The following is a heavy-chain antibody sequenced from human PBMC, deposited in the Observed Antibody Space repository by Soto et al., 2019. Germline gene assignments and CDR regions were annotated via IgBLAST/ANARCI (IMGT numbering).Heavy chain of an antibody. Sequence: PGGSLRLSCAASGFTFSSYGMHWVRQAPGKGLEWVAVISYDGSNKYYADSVKGRFTISRDNSKNTLYLQMNSLRAEDTAVYYCAKDPPHSSGWSSFFDYWGQGTLVTGS. CDR2: ISYDGSNK. J-gene: IGHJ4*02. D-gene: IGHD6-19*01. CDR1: GFTFSSYG. V-gene: IGHV3-30*18. CDR3: AKDPPHSSGWSSFFDY.